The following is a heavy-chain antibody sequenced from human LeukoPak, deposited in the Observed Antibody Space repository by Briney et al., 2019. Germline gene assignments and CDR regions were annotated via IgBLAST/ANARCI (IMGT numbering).Heavy chain of an antibody. D-gene: IGHD3-10*01. CDR3: ARAAYYYGSGSAGWFDP. Sequence: ASVKVSCKASGYTFTSYYMHWVRQAPGQGLEWMGWINPNSGGTNYAQKFQGRVTMTRDTSISTAYMELSRLRSDDTAVYYCARAAYYYGSGSAGWFDPWGQGTLVTVSS. J-gene: IGHJ5*02. V-gene: IGHV1-2*02. CDR2: INPNSGGT. CDR1: GYTFTSYY.